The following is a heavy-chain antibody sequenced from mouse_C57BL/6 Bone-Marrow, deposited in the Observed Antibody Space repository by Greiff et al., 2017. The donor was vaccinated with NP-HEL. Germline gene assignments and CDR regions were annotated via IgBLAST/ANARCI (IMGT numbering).Heavy chain of an antibody. J-gene: IGHJ3*01. CDR1: GYTFTSYW. CDR2: IYPGSGST. D-gene: IGHD2-5*01. CDR3: ARSYSNYAWFAY. Sequence: QVQLQQPGAELVKPGASVKMSCKASGYTFTSYWITWVKQRPGQCLEWIGDIYPGSGSTNYNEKFKSKATLTVDTSSSTAYMQLSSLTSEDSAVYYCARSYSNYAWFAYWGQGTLVTVSA. V-gene: IGHV1-55*01.